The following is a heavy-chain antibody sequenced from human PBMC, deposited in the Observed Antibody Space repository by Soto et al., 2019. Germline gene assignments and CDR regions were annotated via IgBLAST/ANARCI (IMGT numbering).Heavy chain of an antibody. D-gene: IGHD6-13*01. Sequence: VGSLRLSCAASGFTFSSYAMSWVRQAPGKGLEWVSAISGSGGSTYYADSVKGRFTISRDNSKNTLYLQMNSLRAEDTAVYYCAKDPAAAGLFDPWGQGTLVTVSS. V-gene: IGHV3-23*01. CDR1: GFTFSSYA. J-gene: IGHJ5*02. CDR3: AKDPAAAGLFDP. CDR2: ISGSGGST.